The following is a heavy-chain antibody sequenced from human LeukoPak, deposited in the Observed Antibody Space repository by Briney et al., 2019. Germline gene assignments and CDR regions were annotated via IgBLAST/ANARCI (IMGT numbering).Heavy chain of an antibody. CDR1: GFTFSSYS. D-gene: IGHD1-26*01. Sequence: GGSLRLSCAASGFTFSSYSMNWVRQAPGKGLEWDSSISSSSSSYIYYADSVKGRFTISRDNAKNSLYLQMNSLRAEDTAVYYCARGYYYFDYWGQGTLVTVSS. CDR2: ISSSSSSYI. V-gene: IGHV3-21*01. J-gene: IGHJ4*02. CDR3: ARGYYYFDY.